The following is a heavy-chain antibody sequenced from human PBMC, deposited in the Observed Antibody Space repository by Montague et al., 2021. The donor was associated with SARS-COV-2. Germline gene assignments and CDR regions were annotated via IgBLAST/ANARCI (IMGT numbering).Heavy chain of an antibody. D-gene: IGHD5-18*01. V-gene: IGHV4-59*01. CDR1: GGPISTYY. J-gene: IGHJ4*02. CDR2: LYSGGRT. Sequence: SETLSLTCTVSGGPISTYYWSWIRQPPGKGLEWIGYLYSGGRTDYNPSLKSRVTMSLDTSENQFSLKLTSVTAAETAVYFCARGRDERGYSFGYYYFDLWGQGTLVTVSS. CDR3: ARGRDERGYSFGYYYFDL.